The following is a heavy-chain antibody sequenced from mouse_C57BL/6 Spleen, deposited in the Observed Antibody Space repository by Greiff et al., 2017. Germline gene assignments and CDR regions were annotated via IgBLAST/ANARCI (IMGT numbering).Heavy chain of an antibody. J-gene: IGHJ4*01. CDR3: ARKGVATDAMDY. D-gene: IGHD1-3*01. CDR1: GYTFTSYW. V-gene: IGHV1-69*01. CDR2: IDPSDSYT. Sequence: QVQLQQPGAELVMPGASVKLSCKASGYTFTSYWMHWVKQRPGQGLEWIGEIDPSDSYTNYNQKFKGQSTLTVDKSSSTAYMQLSSLTSEDSAVYYCARKGVATDAMDYWGQGTSVTVSS.